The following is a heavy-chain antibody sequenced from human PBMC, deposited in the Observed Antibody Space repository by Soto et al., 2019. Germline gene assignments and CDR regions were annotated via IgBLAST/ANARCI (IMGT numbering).Heavy chain of an antibody. Sequence: SETLSLTCTVSGGSISSGGYYWSWIRQHPGEGLEWIGYIYYSGSTYYNPSLKSRVTISVDTSKNQFSLKLSSGTAADTAVYYCARDTIAAAGTHYYGMDVWGQGTTVTVSS. J-gene: IGHJ6*02. V-gene: IGHV4-31*03. D-gene: IGHD6-13*01. CDR1: GGSISSGGYY. CDR2: IYYSGST. CDR3: ARDTIAAAGTHYYGMDV.